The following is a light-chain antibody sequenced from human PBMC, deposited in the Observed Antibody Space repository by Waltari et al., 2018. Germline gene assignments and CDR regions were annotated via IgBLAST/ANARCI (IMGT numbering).Light chain of an antibody. CDR1: QRIGRW. Sequence: DVQMTQSPSSLSASLGDTVTITCRASQRIGRWLAWYRQKPGKAPNILIYKASDLQGGVPSRFSGSGSETEFSLTISGLQPDDFATYYCQQYSSFPYTFGQGTTLDIK. J-gene: IGKJ2*01. CDR2: KAS. CDR3: QQYSSFPYT. V-gene: IGKV1-5*03.